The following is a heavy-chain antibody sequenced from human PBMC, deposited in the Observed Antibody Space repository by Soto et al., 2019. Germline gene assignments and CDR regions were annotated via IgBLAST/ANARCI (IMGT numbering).Heavy chain of an antibody. D-gene: IGHD7-27*01. CDR2: IKQDGSEK. V-gene: IGHV3-7*05. CDR3: ATETSTWGC. Sequence: EVQLVESGGGLVQPGESLRLSCVASGFALSNYWINWVRQAPGKGLEWVANIKQDGSEKNYVDSVKGRSTISRDNARNSLYLQMNSLRAEDTAAYYCATETSTWGCWGQGTLVTVSS. J-gene: IGHJ4*02. CDR1: GFALSNYW.